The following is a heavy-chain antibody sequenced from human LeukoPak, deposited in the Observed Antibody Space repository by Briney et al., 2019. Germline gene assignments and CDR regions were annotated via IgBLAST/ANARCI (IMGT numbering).Heavy chain of an antibody. J-gene: IGHJ4*02. D-gene: IGHD3-22*01. V-gene: IGHV1-69*04. CDR3: ARAPSITMIVAFDY. Sequence: ASVKVSCKASGGTFSSYAIIWVRQAPGQGLEWMGRIIPILGIANYAQKFQGGVTITADKSTSTAYMELSSLRSEDTAVYYCARAPSITMIVAFDYWGQGTLVTVSS. CDR1: GGTFSSYA. CDR2: IIPILGIA.